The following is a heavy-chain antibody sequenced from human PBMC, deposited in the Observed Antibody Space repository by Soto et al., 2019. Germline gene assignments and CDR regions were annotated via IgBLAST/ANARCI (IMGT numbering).Heavy chain of an antibody. Sequence: SLRLSCAASGFIFSNFGMHWVRQAPGKGLEWVAVIWYDGSNEYYADSVKGRFTISKDNSKNTLYLQMNSLRAEDTAVYYCARDDIPGIAVATYGIDVCGQGTTVTVSS. CDR2: IWYDGSNE. J-gene: IGHJ6*02. CDR1: GFIFSNFG. CDR3: ARDDIPGIAVATYGIDV. V-gene: IGHV3-33*01. D-gene: IGHD6-19*01.